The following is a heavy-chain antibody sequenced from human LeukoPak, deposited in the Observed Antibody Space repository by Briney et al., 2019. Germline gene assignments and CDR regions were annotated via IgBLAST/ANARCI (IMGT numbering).Heavy chain of an antibody. J-gene: IGHJ4*02. CDR1: GFTFSGSA. Sequence: GGSLRLSCAASGFTFSGSAMHWVRQASGKGLEWVGRIRSKANSYATAYAASVKGRFTISRDDSKNTAYLQMNSLKTEDTAVYYCTRPQPGEWELLSWGQGTLVTVSS. V-gene: IGHV3-73*01. CDR2: IRSKANSYAT. CDR3: TRPQPGEWELLS. D-gene: IGHD1-26*01.